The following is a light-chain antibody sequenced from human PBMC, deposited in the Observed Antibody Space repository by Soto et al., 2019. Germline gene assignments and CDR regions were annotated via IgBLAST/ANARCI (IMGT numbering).Light chain of an antibody. V-gene: IGLV2-23*01. Sequence: QSVLTQPASVSGSPGQSITISCTGTSSDVGSYNLVSWYQQHPGKAPKLMIYEGNQRPSGISNRFFGSKSGNTASLTISGLQAEDEADYYCCSYAGSPYVFGTGTKVTVL. CDR2: EGN. J-gene: IGLJ1*01. CDR1: SSDVGSYNL. CDR3: CSYAGSPYV.